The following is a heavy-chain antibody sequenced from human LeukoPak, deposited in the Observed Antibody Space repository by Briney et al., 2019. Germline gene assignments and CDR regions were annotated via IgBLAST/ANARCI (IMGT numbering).Heavy chain of an antibody. J-gene: IGHJ4*02. CDR1: GFTFSSYA. CDR3: ARGAARGVPAAFY. Sequence: GRSLRLSCAASGFTFSSYAMHWVSQARGKGLERVAVISYDGSNKYYADSVKGRFTISRDNSKNTLYLQMNSLRAEDTAVYYCARGAARGVPAAFYWGQGTLVTVSS. D-gene: IGHD2-2*01. CDR2: ISYDGSNK. V-gene: IGHV3-30*04.